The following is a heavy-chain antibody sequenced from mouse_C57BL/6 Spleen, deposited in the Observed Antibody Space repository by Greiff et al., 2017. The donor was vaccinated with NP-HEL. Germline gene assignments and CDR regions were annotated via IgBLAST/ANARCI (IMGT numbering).Heavy chain of an antibody. Sequence: QVQLQQPGTELVKPGASVKLSCKASGYTFTSYWMHWVKQRPGQGLEWIGNINPSNGGTNYNEKFKSKATLTVDKSSSTAYMQLSSLTSEDSAVYYCARGGATVVATGYYAMDYWGQGTSVTVSS. J-gene: IGHJ4*01. CDR2: INPSNGGT. V-gene: IGHV1-53*01. CDR1: GYTFTSYW. CDR3: ARGGATVVATGYYAMDY. D-gene: IGHD1-1*01.